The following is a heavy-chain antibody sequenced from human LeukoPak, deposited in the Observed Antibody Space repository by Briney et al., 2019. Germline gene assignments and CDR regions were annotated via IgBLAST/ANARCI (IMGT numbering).Heavy chain of an antibody. CDR2: ISAYNGNT. J-gene: IGHJ1*01. CDR1: GYTFTSYG. V-gene: IGHV1-18*01. CDR3: AKTAGIAAAQREFHH. D-gene: IGHD6-13*01. Sequence: ASVKVSCKASGYTFTSYGISWVRQAPGQGLEWMGWISAYNGNTNYAQKLQGRVTMTEDTSTDTAYMELSSLRSGDTAVYYCAKTAGIAAAQREFHHWGRDPRVRVPT.